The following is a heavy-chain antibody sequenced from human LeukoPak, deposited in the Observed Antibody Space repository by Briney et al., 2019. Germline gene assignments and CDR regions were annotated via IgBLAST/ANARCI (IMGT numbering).Heavy chain of an antibody. CDR3: TRVITMVRGVLYPPYWYFDL. Sequence: GGSLRLSCTASGFTFGDYAMSWFRQAPGKGLEWVGFIRSKAYGGTTEYAASVKGRFTISRDDSKSIAYLQMNSLKTEDTAVYYCTRVITMVRGVLYPPYWYFDLWGRGTLVTVSS. V-gene: IGHV3-49*03. J-gene: IGHJ2*01. CDR2: IRSKAYGGTT. CDR1: GFTFGDYA. D-gene: IGHD3-10*01.